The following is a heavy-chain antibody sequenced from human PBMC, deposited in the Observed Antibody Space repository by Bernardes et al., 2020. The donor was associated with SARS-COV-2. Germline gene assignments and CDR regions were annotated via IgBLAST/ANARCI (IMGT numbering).Heavy chain of an antibody. CDR2: ISGSGGST. D-gene: IGHD2-2*01. Sequence: GGSLRLSCAASGFTFSSYAMSWVRQAPGKGLEWVSAISGSGGSTYYADSVKGRFTISRDNSKNTLYLQMNSLRAEDTAVYYCAKDQSTSYQLLFTYGMDVWGQGTTVTVSS. J-gene: IGHJ6*02. V-gene: IGHV3-23*01. CDR3: AKDQSTSYQLLFTYGMDV. CDR1: GFTFSSYA.